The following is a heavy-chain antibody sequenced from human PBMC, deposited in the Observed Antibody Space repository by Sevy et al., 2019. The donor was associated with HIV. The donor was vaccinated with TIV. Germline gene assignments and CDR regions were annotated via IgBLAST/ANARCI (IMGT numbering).Heavy chain of an antibody. CDR2: ISGSGGST. J-gene: IGHJ4*02. CDR3: AREWSWAYFDS. CDR1: GFSFSTYA. Sequence: GGSLRLSCAASGFSFSTYAMSWVRLAPGKGLEWVSGISGSGGSTYYADSVKGRFTISRDNAKNSLYLQMNSLRAEDTAVYYCAREWSWAYFDSWGQGTLVTVSS. V-gene: IGHV3-23*01. D-gene: IGHD1-26*01.